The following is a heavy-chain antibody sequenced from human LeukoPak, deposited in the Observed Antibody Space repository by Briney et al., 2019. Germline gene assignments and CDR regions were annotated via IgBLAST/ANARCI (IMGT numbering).Heavy chain of an antibody. D-gene: IGHD3-22*01. CDR2: IYYSGST. V-gene: IGHV4-39*01. CDR3: ARRRTTYYYDSSAHSRLVYYYYMDV. J-gene: IGHJ6*03. Sequence: SETLSLTCTVSGGSISSSSYYWGWIRQPPGKGREWIGSIYYSGSTYYNPSLKSRVTISVDTSKNQFSLKLSSVTAADTAVYYCARRRTTYYYDSSAHSRLVYYYYMDVWGIGSTVTVSS. CDR1: GGSISSSSYY.